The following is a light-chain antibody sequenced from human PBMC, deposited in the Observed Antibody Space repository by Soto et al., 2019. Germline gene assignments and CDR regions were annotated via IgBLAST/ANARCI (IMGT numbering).Light chain of an antibody. CDR3: QEDNSGPIT. Sequence: IPMTESPSSQYASVGDIVTITCRASHVIGNYLALYQQKPGKVPKLLIYGAYTLQSGAPSRFSGSGSETDFTLTIRGLQPEEVAIYYCQEDNSGPITSGQGTRLEIK. CDR1: HVIGNY. V-gene: IGKV1-27*01. CDR2: GAY. J-gene: IGKJ5*01.